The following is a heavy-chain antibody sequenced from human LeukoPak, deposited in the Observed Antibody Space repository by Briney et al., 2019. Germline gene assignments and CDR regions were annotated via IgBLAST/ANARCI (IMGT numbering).Heavy chain of an antibody. V-gene: IGHV1-18*01. CDR3: ARIIVGATSDY. CDR1: GYTFTSYG. J-gene: IGHJ4*02. Sequence: GPSVKVSCKASGYTFTSYGISWVRQAPGQGLEWMGWISAYNGNTNYAQKLQGRVTMATDTSTSTAYMELRSLRSDDTAVYYCARIIVGATSDYWGQGTLVTVSS. CDR2: ISAYNGNT. D-gene: IGHD1-26*01.